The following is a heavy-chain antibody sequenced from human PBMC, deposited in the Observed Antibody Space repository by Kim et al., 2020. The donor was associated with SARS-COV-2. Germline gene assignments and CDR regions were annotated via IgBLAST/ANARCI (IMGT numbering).Heavy chain of an antibody. CDR1: GFTFSSYA. J-gene: IGHJ5*02. CDR3: TAASKQLAQWGAVRLNWFDP. D-gene: IGHD6-13*01. CDR2: ISGSGGST. V-gene: IGHV3-23*01. Sequence: GGSLRLSCAASGFTFSSYAMSWVRQAPGKGLEWVSAISGSGGSTYYADSVKGRFTISRDNSKNTLYLQMNSLRAEDTAVYYCTAASKQLAQWGAVRLNWFDPWGQGTLVTVSS.